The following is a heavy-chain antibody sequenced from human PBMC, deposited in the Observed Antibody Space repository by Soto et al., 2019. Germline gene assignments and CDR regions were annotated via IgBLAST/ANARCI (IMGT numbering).Heavy chain of an antibody. CDR3: ARGCVVVTARVLQAMAFDI. D-gene: IGHD2-21*02. J-gene: IGHJ3*02. CDR1: GGSISSSNW. Sequence: QVQLQESGPGLVKPSGTLSLTCAVSGGSISSSNWWSWVRQPPGKGLEWIGEIYHSGSTNYNPSLKGRVTISVDKSKNQFSLKLSSVTAADTAVYYCARGCVVVTARVLQAMAFDIWGQGTMVTVSS. V-gene: IGHV4-4*02. CDR2: IYHSGST.